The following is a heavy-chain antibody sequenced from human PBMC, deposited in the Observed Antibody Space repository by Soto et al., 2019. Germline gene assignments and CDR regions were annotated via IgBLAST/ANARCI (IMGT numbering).Heavy chain of an antibody. D-gene: IGHD6-19*01. J-gene: IGHJ4*02. CDR3: ARGLFGQQWLVGFDT. CDR2: TIPMFATA. Sequence: SVKVSCKASGCSFSNYIFACVRQAPGQGLEWMGGTIPMFATAQYAQKLQGRVTITADESTSTVYMDLTSLRSDDTAVYYCARGLFGQQWLVGFDTWGQGTLVTVSS. CDR1: GCSFSNYI. V-gene: IGHV1-69*13.